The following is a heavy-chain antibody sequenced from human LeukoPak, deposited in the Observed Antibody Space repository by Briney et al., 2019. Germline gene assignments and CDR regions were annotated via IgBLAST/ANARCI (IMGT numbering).Heavy chain of an antibody. V-gene: IGHV3-21*01. CDR3: AREGSTYYYDSSGSLDY. J-gene: IGHJ4*02. Sequence: GGSLRLSCAASGFTFSSYSMNWVRQAPGKGLEWVSSISSSSNYMYYADSVKGRFIISRDNAKNSVFLQMNGLRVEDTAVYYCAREGSTYYYDSSGSLDYWGQGTLVTVSS. CDR2: ISSSSNYM. CDR1: GFTFSSYS. D-gene: IGHD3-22*01.